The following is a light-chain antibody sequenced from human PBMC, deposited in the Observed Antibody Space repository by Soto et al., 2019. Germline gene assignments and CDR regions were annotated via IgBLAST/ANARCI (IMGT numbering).Light chain of an antibody. J-gene: IGLJ1*01. Sequence: QSALTQPASMSGSPGQSITISCTGTSSYVGGYNFVSWFQHHPGKAPKLIIYDVSNRPSGVSNRFSGSKSGNTASLTISGLQAEDEADFYCSSYTSSTTPYVFGTGTKLTVL. CDR1: SSYVGGYNF. CDR2: DVS. CDR3: SSYTSSTTPYV. V-gene: IGLV2-14*03.